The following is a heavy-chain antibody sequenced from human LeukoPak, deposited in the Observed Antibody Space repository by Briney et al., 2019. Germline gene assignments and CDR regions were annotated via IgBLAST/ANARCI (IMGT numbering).Heavy chain of an antibody. V-gene: IGHV3-21*01. CDR2: ISSGSGYI. CDR1: GFTFSTYS. Sequence: GGSLRLSCAASGFTFSTYSMNWVRQAPGKGLEWVSSISSGSGYIYYADSVKGRFTIYRDKAKISLYMQMNSLRVEDTAVYYCARDGVYCSGGSCDHLDDWGQGTLVTVAS. D-gene: IGHD2-15*01. CDR3: ARDGVYCSGGSCDHLDD. J-gene: IGHJ4*02.